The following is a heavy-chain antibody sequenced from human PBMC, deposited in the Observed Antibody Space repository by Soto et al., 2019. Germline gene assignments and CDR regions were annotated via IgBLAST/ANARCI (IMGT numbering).Heavy chain of an antibody. Sequence: PSETLSLTCPVSCGSISGYYWSWIQQPPWKGLEWIGYIYYSGSTNYNPSLKSRVTISVDTSKNPFSLKLSSVTAADTAVYYCARNYGNEASDIWGQGTMVNVSS. CDR3: ARNYGNEASDI. V-gene: IGHV4-59*01. J-gene: IGHJ3*02. D-gene: IGHD3-10*01. CDR1: CGSISGYY. CDR2: IYYSGST.